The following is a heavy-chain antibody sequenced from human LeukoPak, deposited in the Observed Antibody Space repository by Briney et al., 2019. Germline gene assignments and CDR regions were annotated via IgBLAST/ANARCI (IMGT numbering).Heavy chain of an antibody. J-gene: IGHJ4*02. CDR3: ARDRPVTTGGGFDY. D-gene: IGHD4-17*01. CDR2: IIPIFGTA. Sequence: SVKVSCKASGGTFSSYAISWVRQAPGQGLEWMGRIIPIFGTANYAQKFQGRVTITADKSTSTAYMELSSLRSEDTAVYYCARDRPVTTGGGFDYWGQGTLITVSS. CDR1: GGTFSSYA. V-gene: IGHV1-69*06.